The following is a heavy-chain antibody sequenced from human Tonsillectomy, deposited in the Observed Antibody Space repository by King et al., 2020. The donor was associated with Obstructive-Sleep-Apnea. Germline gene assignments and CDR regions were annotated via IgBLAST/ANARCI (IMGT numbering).Heavy chain of an antibody. J-gene: IGHJ4*02. D-gene: IGHD6-13*01. Sequence: QLQESGPGLVKPLETLSLTCSVSGGSIDSNIHYWGWIRQPPGKGLEWIGCIYYSGTTYYNPSLKRRVTIFVDTSKNHFSLRLSSVTATDTAMSYCAREKSASTQFGFDYWGQGNLVTVSS. CDR1: GGSIDSNIHY. CDR3: AREKSASTQFGFDY. CDR2: IYYSGTT. V-gene: IGHV4-39*07.